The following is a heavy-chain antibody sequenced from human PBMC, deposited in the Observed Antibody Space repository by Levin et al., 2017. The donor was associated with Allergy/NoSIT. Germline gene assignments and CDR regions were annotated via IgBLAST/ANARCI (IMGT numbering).Heavy chain of an antibody. CDR3: AREGFLRSGYDSAFDS. CDR1: GGSISSYY. CDR2: IYYSGST. V-gene: IGHV4-59*01. D-gene: IGHD5-12*01. Sequence: PSETLSLTCTVSGGSISSYYWSWIRQPPGKGLEWIGYIYYSGSTNYNPSLKSRVTISVDTSKNQFSLKLSSVTAADTAVYYCAREGFLRSGYDSAFDSWGQGTMVTVSS. J-gene: IGHJ3*02.